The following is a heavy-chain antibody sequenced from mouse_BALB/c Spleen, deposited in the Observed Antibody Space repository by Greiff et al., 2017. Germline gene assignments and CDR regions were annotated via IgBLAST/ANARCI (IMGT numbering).Heavy chain of an antibody. CDR2: ILPGSGST. D-gene: IGHD4-1*01. Sequence: VQGVESGAELMKPGASVKISCKATGYTFSSYWIEWVKQRPGHGLEWIGEILPGSGSTNYNEKFKGKATFTADTSSNTAYMQLSSLTSEDSAVYYCARGGNWDGFAYWGQGTLVTVSA. V-gene: IGHV1-9*01. CDR1: GYTFSSYW. J-gene: IGHJ3*01. CDR3: ARGGNWDGFAY.